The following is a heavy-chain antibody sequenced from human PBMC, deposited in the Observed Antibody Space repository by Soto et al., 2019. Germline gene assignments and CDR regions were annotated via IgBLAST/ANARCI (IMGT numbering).Heavy chain of an antibody. CDR3: ARGRITIFGVVNYYYGMDV. Sequence: SETLSLTCTVSDGSVSSGSYYWSWIRQPPGKGLEWIGYIYYSGSTNYNPSLKSRATISVDTSKNQFSLRLSSVSAADTAVYYCARGRITIFGVVNYYYGMDVWGKGNTVTV. V-gene: IGHV4-61*01. J-gene: IGHJ6*04. CDR1: DGSVSSGSYY. CDR2: IYYSGST. D-gene: IGHD3-3*01.